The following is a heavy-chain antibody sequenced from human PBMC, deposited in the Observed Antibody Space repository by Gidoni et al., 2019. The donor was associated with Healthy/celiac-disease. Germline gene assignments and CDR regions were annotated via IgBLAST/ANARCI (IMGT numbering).Heavy chain of an antibody. J-gene: IGHJ6*02. V-gene: IGHV1-3*01. CDR3: ASVRGVPSSYYYYGMDV. CDR2: INAGNGNT. CDR1: GYPVTSSA. D-gene: IGHD3-10*02. Sequence: QVQLVQSGAAVKKPGASVKVYCKASGYPVTSSAMHWVRQAPGQRLEWMGWINAGNGNTKYSQKFQGRVTITRDTSASTAYMELSSLRSEDTAVYYCASVRGVPSSYYYYGMDVWGQGTTVTVSS.